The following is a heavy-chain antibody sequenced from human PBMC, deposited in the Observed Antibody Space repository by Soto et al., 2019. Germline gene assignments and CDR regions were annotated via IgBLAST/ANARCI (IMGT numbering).Heavy chain of an antibody. V-gene: IGHV4-4*07. CDR2: IYISGST. J-gene: IGHJ3*02. Sequence: SETLSLTCTVSGGSISSYYCSWIRQPDGKGLEWIGRIYISGSTNYNPSLTSRGTMSVDTSKNKLYLNLTSATAADTPVHACARDANHLSIAVPFPTHGAFDIWGQGTMVTVSS. CDR1: GGSISSYY. CDR3: ARDANHLSIAVPFPTHGAFDI. D-gene: IGHD6-19*01.